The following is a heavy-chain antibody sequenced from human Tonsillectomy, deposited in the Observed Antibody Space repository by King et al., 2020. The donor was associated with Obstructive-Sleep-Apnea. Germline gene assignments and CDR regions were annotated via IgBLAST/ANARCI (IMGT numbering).Heavy chain of an antibody. Sequence: VQLQQWGAGLFKPSETLSPTFGVYCGSFSDYYWSWIPQPPGKGLYWIGEIKNIVRTNYSPSLKSRVTISVTTSKNQFSLKLSSVTAADTAVYYCARGSGAASVNWFDPWGQGALVTVSS. D-gene: IGHD6-13*01. V-gene: IGHV4-34*01. J-gene: IGHJ5*02. CDR2: IKNIVRT. CDR3: ARGSGAASVNWFDP. CDR1: CGSFSDYY.